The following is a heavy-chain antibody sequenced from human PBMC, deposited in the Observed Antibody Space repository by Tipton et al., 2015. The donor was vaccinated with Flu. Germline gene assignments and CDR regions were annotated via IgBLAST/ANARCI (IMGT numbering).Heavy chain of an antibody. Sequence: VQLVQSGAEVKKPGTTVKISCKVSGYTFTDYYMHWVQQAPGKGLEWMGLVDPEDGETKYAEKFQGRVTIAADTSTETAYMELSSLRSEDTAVYYCATGATLGLGVNWLDSWGQGTLVTVSS. CDR2: VDPEDGET. V-gene: IGHV1-69-2*01. D-gene: IGHD3-10*01. CDR3: ATGATLGLGVNWLDS. J-gene: IGHJ5*01. CDR1: GYTFTDYY.